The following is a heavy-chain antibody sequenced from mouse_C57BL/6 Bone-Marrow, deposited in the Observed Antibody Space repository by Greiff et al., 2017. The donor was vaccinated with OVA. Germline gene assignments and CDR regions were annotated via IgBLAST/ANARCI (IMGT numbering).Heavy chain of an antibody. V-gene: IGHV1-19*01. CDR2: INPYNGGT. D-gene: IGHD4-1*02. CDR1: GYTFTDYY. CDR3: APTGTSRDYFDY. J-gene: IGHJ2*01. Sequence: VQLQQSGPVLVKPGASVKMSCKASGYTFTDYYMNWVKQSHGKSLEWIGVINPYNGGTSYNQKFKGKATLTVDKSSSTAYMELNSLTSEDSAVYYCAPTGTSRDYFDYWGQGTTLTVSS.